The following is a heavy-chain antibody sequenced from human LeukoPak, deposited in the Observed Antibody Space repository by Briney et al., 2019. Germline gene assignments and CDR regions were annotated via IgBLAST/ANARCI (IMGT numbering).Heavy chain of an antibody. Sequence: GGSLRLSCATSGFTFSSYWMHWVRQAPGKGLVWVSRIDSDGSNIRYADSVKGRFTISRDNTKNTLYLQMNSLRAEDTAVYYCARALQNWNHKNWFDPWGQGTLVTVSS. D-gene: IGHD1-14*01. CDR1: GFTFSSYW. V-gene: IGHV3-74*01. CDR3: ARALQNWNHKNWFDP. J-gene: IGHJ5*02. CDR2: IDSDGSNI.